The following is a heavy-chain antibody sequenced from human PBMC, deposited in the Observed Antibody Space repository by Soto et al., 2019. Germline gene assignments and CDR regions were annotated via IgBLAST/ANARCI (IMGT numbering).Heavy chain of an antibody. J-gene: IGHJ4*02. V-gene: IGHV5-51*01. CDR3: ATLYSNPWFFDY. D-gene: IGHD4-4*01. CDR2: IHPGDSDT. Sequence: GESLKISCQGSGYSFTGYWIGWVRQIPGKGLEWMGIIHPGDSDTKYSPSFQGQVTISADKSIGTAYLQWSSLKASDTAMYYCATLYSNPWFFDYWGQGTLVTLSS. CDR1: GYSFTGYW.